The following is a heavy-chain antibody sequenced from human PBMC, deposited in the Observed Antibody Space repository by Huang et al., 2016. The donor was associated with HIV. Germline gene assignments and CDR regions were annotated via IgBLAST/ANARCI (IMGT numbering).Heavy chain of an antibody. CDR3: AKGEFVGESYFDQ. D-gene: IGHD3-10*01. V-gene: IGHV3-23*01. CDR1: GFTFSSYA. CDR2: ISGSGVST. Sequence: VQLLESGGGLVQPGGSRRLSCAASGFTFSSYARGWVRQAPGDGLAWFSTISGSGVSTYHADSGKGRFTTSRDNSENMLYLQMHTLRAEDTAVYYCAKGEFVGESYFDQWGQGTLVTVSS. J-gene: IGHJ4*02.